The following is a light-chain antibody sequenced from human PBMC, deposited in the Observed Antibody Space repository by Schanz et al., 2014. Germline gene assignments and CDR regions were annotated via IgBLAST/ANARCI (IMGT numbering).Light chain of an antibody. CDR3: ISYTSSSTLL. CDR1: SSDVGGYDF. V-gene: IGLV2-14*03. J-gene: IGLJ2*01. CDR2: DVS. Sequence: QSALTQPASVSGSPGQSITISCTGTSSDVGGYDFVSWYQQHPDKAPKLMIYDVSNRPSGVSNRFSASKSGNTASLTISGLQAEDEADYYCISYTSSSTLLFGGGTKLTVL.